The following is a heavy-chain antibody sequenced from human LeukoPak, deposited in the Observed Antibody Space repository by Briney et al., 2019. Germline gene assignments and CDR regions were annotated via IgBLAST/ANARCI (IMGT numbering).Heavy chain of an antibody. CDR3: ARGGYSSGWLDY. CDR1: GGSINSYY. V-gene: IGHV4-59*08. J-gene: IGHJ4*02. D-gene: IGHD6-19*01. Sequence: PSETLSLTCTVSGGSINSYYWSWIRQPPGRGLEWIGSIHYSGSTNYNPSLKSRVTISVDTSKNQFSLKLSSVTAADTAVYYCARGGYSSGWLDYWGQGTLVTVSS. CDR2: IHYSGST.